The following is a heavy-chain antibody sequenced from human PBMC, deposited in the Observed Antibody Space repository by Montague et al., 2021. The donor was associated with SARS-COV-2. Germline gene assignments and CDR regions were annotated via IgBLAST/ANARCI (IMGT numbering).Heavy chain of an antibody. D-gene: IGHD3-10*01. CDR1: GGSISNSSNY. Sequence: SETLSLTCTVSGGSISNSSNYWGWIRQPPGKGLEWIGSIYYSGSTYYNSSLKSRVTISVDTSENQFSLKLNSVTAADTAVYYCARLVWFGELSSENWFDPWGQGTLVTVSS. V-gene: IGHV4-39*01. CDR3: ARLVWFGELSSENWFDP. CDR2: IYYSGST. J-gene: IGHJ5*02.